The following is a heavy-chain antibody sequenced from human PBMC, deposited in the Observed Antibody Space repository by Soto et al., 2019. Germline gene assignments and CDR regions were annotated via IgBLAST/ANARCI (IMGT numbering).Heavy chain of an antibody. CDR1: GGSFSGYY. J-gene: IGHJ4*02. Sequence: PSETLSLTCAVYGGSFSGYYWSWIRQPPGKGLEWIGEINHSGSTNYNPSLKSRVTISVDTSKNQFSLKLSSVTAADTAVYYCASYYSDSSGTYYFDYWGQRTLVTVSS. V-gene: IGHV4-34*01. D-gene: IGHD3-22*01. CDR3: ASYYSDSSGTYYFDY. CDR2: INHSGST.